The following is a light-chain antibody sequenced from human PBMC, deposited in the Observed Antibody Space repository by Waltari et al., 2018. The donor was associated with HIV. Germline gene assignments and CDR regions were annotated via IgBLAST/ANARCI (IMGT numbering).Light chain of an antibody. J-gene: IGKJ5*01. CDR3: QQRRHWPGIT. V-gene: IGKV3-11*01. CDR1: QSVSSY. Sequence: EIVLTQSPATMSLSPGERATLPCRASQSVSSYLAWYQQKPGQAPRLLIYDASNRATGIPARFSGSGSGTDFNLTISSLEPEDFAVYYCQQRRHWPGITFRQGTRLEIK. CDR2: DAS.